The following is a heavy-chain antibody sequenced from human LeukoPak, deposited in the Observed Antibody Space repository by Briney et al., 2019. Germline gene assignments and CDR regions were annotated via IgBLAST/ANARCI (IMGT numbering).Heavy chain of an antibody. J-gene: IGHJ5*02. D-gene: IGHD5-12*01. CDR1: GYTFTSYD. V-gene: IGHV1-8*01. Sequence: ASVKVSCKASGYTFTSYDINWVRQATGQGLEWMGWMNPNSGNTGYAQKFQGRVTMTRNTSISTAYMELSSLRSEDTAVYYCARGNRVGEWLRLRSSNWFDPWGQGTLVTVSS. CDR3: ARGNRVGEWLRLRSSNWFDP. CDR2: MNPNSGNT.